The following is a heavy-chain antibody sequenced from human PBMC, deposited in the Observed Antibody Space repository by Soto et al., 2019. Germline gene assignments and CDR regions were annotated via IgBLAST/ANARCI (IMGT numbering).Heavy chain of an antibody. V-gene: IGHV3-15*01. Sequence: EVQLVESGGGLVKPGGSLRLSCAASGFTFSHAWMSWVRQAPGKGLEWVGRIKSKADGGTTDYAAPLKGRFTISRDDSTNALSLQLNSLKTEDTAVYYCTTGGQLWKNWGQGTLVTVSS. D-gene: IGHD5-18*01. CDR1: GFTFSHAW. J-gene: IGHJ4*02. CDR3: TTGGQLWKN. CDR2: IKSKADGGTT.